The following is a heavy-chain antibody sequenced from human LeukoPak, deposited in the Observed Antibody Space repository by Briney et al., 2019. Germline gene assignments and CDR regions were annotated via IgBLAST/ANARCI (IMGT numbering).Heavy chain of an antibody. CDR2: TKQDGSET. J-gene: IGHJ4*02. V-gene: IGHV3-7*05. CDR1: GLTFSSYW. D-gene: IGHD3-10*01. Sequence: PGGSLRLSCEVFGLTFSSYWMSWVRQAPGKGLEWVANTKQDGSETYYVDSVKGRFTIYRDNAKNSLYLQMNSLRAEDTAVYYCARHLAGSFYRGIDYWGQGTLVTVSS. CDR3: ARHLAGSFYRGIDY.